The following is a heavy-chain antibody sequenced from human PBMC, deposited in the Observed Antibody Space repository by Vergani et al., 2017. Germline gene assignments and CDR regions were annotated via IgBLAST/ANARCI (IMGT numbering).Heavy chain of an antibody. CDR3: ARGGSSTSCYVEYFQH. D-gene: IGHD2-2*01. J-gene: IGHJ1*01. CDR1: GFTFSSYW. CDR2: IKQDGSEK. V-gene: IGHV3-7*04. Sequence: EVQLVESGGGLVQPGGSLRLSCAASGFTFSSYWMSWVRQAPGKGLEWVANIKQDGSEKYYVDSVKGRFTISRDNAKNSLYLQMNSLRAEDTAVYYCARGGSSTSCYVEYFQHWGQGTLVTVSS.